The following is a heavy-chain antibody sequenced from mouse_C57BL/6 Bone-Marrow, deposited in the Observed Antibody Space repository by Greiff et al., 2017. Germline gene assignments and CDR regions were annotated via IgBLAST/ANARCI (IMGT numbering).Heavy chain of an antibody. Sequence: QVQLQQSGAELARPGASVKLSCKASGYTFTSYGISWVKQRTGQGLEWIGEIYPRSGNTYYNEKFKGKATLTADKSSSTAYMELRSLTSEDSAVYFCARDYYYGSGYWYFDVGGTGTTVTVSS. CDR1: GYTFTSYG. V-gene: IGHV1-81*01. J-gene: IGHJ1*03. D-gene: IGHD1-1*01. CDR2: IYPRSGNT. CDR3: ARDYYYGSGYWYFDV.